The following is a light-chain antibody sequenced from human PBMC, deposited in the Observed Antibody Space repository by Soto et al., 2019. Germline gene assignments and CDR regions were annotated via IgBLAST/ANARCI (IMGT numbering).Light chain of an antibody. Sequence: DIQMTQSPSTLSASVGDRVTITCRASQTSNWLAWYQQKPGKAPKLLIYKASSLESGVPSRFSGSGSGTEFTLTISSLQPDDFATYYCQQHNNYSPRTFGQGTKVEIK. J-gene: IGKJ1*01. CDR1: QTSNW. CDR2: KAS. V-gene: IGKV1-5*03. CDR3: QQHNNYSPRT.